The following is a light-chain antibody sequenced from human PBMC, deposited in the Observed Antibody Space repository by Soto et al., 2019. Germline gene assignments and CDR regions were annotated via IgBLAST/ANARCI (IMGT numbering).Light chain of an antibody. J-gene: IGLJ3*02. CDR1: SSDVGAYND. CDR3: SSYTTSSTRV. CDR2: EVS. V-gene: IGLV2-14*01. Sequence: QSALTQPASVSGSPGESMTISCTGTSSDVGAYNDVSWYQQHPGKAPKLMMYEVSNRPSGVSNRFSGSKSGNTASLTISGLHGEDEADYYCSSYTTSSTRVFGGETKVTVL.